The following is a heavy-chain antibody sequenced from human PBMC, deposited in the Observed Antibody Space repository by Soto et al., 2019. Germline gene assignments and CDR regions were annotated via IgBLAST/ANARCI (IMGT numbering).Heavy chain of an antibody. V-gene: IGHV4-59*08. D-gene: IGHD6-6*01. CDR3: ASSILYYYYYYMDV. J-gene: IGHJ6*03. CDR2: IYYSGST. CDR1: GGSIISYY. Sequence: SETLSLTCTVSGGSIISYYWSWIRQPPGKGLEWIGNIYYSGSTNYNPSLKSRVTISVDTSKNQFSLKLSSVTAADTAVYYCASSILYYYYYYMDVWGKGTTVTVSS.